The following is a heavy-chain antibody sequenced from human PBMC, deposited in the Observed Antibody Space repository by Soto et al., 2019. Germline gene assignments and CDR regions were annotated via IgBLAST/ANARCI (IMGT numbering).Heavy chain of an antibody. CDR2: VGWNGGDI. J-gene: IGHJ4*02. Sequence: VQLVESGGGLVQPGGSLRLSCAASGFTLDDYTMHWVRQAPGKGLEWVSGVGWNGGDIVYADSVKGRFTVSRDNTQDTLYLQMDSLRPDDTAVYYCARQAKIGDRSQFYFDSWGQGTLVTVSS. V-gene: IGHV3-9*01. CDR3: ARQAKIGDRSQFYFDS. D-gene: IGHD3-16*01. CDR1: GFTLDDYT.